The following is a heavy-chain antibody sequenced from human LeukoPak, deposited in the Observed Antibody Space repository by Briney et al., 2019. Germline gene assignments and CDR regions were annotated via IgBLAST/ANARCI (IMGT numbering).Heavy chain of an antibody. CDR2: ISYDGSNK. CDR3: ARDSSSGSYYYYYMDV. D-gene: IGHD1-26*01. Sequence: GGSLRLSCAASGFTFSSYAMHWVRQAPGKGLEWVAVISYDGSNKYYADSVKGRFTISGDNSKNTLYLQMNSLRAEDTAVYYCARDSSSGSYYYYYMDVWGKGTTVTVSS. J-gene: IGHJ6*03. CDR1: GFTFSSYA. V-gene: IGHV3-30*04.